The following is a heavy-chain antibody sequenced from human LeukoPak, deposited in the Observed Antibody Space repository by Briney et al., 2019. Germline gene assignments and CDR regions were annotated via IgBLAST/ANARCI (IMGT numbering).Heavy chain of an antibody. Sequence: SSETLSLTCAVSGYSITSTYWWGWIRQTPGTGLEWIGSLHHSGSTSYSPSLKSRVTISADTSKNQFSLRLSSVTAADTAVYYCARYYDSSGYNWFDPWGQGTLVTVSS. CDR2: LHHSGST. CDR3: ARYYDSSGYNWFDP. D-gene: IGHD3-22*01. V-gene: IGHV4-38-2*01. CDR1: GYSITSTYW. J-gene: IGHJ5*02.